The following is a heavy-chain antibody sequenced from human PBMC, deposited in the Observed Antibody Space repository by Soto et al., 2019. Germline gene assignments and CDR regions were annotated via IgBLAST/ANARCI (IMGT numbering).Heavy chain of an antibody. V-gene: IGHV4-30-4*01. Sequence: SETLSLTCIVSGGSISSGDYYWSWIRQPPGKGLEWIGYIHYSGSTYYNPSLQSRVIISVDTSKNQFSLKLTSVTAADTAVYYCASSGYCSRSSCYSFDYWGQGTLVTVSS. CDR3: ASSGYCSRSSCYSFDY. J-gene: IGHJ4*02. CDR1: GGSISSGDYY. D-gene: IGHD2-2*01. CDR2: IHYSGST.